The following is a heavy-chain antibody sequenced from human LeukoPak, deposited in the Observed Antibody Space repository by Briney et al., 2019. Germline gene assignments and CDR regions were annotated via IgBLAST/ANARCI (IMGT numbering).Heavy chain of an antibody. J-gene: IGHJ4*02. CDR1: GFTFSSYA. V-gene: IGHV3-23*01. Sequence: GWSLRLSCAASGFTFSSYAMSWVRQAPGKGLEWVSAISGSGGSTYYADSVKGRFTISRDNSKNTLYLQMNSLRAEDTAVYYCAKDYDFWSGYSHWGQGTLVTVSS. D-gene: IGHD3-3*01. CDR2: ISGSGGST. CDR3: AKDYDFWSGYSH.